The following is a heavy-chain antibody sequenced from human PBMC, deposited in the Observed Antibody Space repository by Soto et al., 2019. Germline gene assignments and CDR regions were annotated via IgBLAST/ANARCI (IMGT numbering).Heavy chain of an antibody. Sequence: QVQLQESGPGLVKPSQTLSLTCTVSGGSISSGGYYWSWIRQHPGKGLEWLGYIYYSGSTYYNPSLKSRVTISVDTSKNQFSLTLSSVTAADTAVYYCARVGSLGWYGLDDYGMDVWGQGTTVTVSS. CDR1: GGSISSGGYY. CDR2: IYYSGST. J-gene: IGHJ6*02. V-gene: IGHV4-31*03. CDR3: ARVGSLGWYGLDDYGMDV. D-gene: IGHD6-19*01.